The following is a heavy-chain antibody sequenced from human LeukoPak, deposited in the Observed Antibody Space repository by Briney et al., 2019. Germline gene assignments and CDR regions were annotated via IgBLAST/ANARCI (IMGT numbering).Heavy chain of an antibody. V-gene: IGHV3-20*04. CDR2: INWNGGST. D-gene: IGHD2-2*01. CDR1: GFTFDDYG. CDR3: AKDDSREDIVVLPAATAFDY. Sequence: PGGSLRLSCAASGFTFDDYGMSWVRPAPGKGLEWVSGINWNGGSTGYADSVKGRFTISRDNSKNTLYLQMNSLRAEDTAVYYCAKDDSREDIVVLPAATAFDYWGQGTLVTVSS. J-gene: IGHJ4*02.